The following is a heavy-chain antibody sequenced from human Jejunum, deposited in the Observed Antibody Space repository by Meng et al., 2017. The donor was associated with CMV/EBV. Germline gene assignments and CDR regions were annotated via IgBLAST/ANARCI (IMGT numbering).Heavy chain of an antibody. CDR1: STSW. J-gene: IGHJ6*02. CDR2: IKYDGTEK. V-gene: IGHV3-7*01. Sequence: STSWMTWVRQAPGKGLEWVANIKYDGTEKNYVDSVRGRFTISRDNAKNSLYLQMDSLRAEDTAVYYCARHTIFGVGRYYYHGLDVWGQGTKVTVSS. D-gene: IGHD3-3*01. CDR3: ARHTIFGVGRYYYHGLDV.